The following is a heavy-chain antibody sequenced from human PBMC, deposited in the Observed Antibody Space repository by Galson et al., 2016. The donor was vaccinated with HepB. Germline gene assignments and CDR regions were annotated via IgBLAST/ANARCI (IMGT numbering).Heavy chain of an antibody. J-gene: IGHJ4*02. D-gene: IGHD2-21*01. CDR1: RFIFSKYA. Sequence: SLRLSCAGSRFIFSKYAMSWVRQAPGKGLEWVSGISGSGGVIYYADSVKGRFTISRDNSKNTVFLQMNSLRAEDTAVYYCATVRPGAGDTNFENWGQGTLVTVSS. CDR3: ATVRPGAGDTNFEN. CDR2: ISGSGGVI. V-gene: IGHV3-23*01.